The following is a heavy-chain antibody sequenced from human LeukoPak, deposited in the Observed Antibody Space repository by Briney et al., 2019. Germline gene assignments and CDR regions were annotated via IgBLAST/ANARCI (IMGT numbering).Heavy chain of an antibody. Sequence: KPGGSLRLSCAVSGFTFSDYYMSWIRQAPGKGLEWVSYISSRTSYANYADSVKGRFTISRDNAKNSLYLQMNSLTAEDTAVYYCAKGHTSNWYAFDYWGRGTLVTVSS. CDR1: GFTFSDYY. D-gene: IGHD6-13*01. V-gene: IGHV3-11*05. CDR3: AKGHTSNWYAFDY. CDR2: ISSRTSYA. J-gene: IGHJ4*02.